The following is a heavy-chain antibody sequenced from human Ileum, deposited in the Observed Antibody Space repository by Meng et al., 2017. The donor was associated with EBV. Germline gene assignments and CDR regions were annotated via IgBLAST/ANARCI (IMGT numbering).Heavy chain of an antibody. D-gene: IGHD2-21*02. J-gene: IGHJ4*02. CDR3: ARERGGGDRGIQ. V-gene: IGHV4-61*08. CDR1: NGSVSSYGYY. Sequence: QVQWKEAGPGLGKPSETLSLPCSVSNGSVSSYGYYWTWIRQPPGKGLEWIGYMSYTGSTNYKSTLKSRVTISVDKSKNQFSLKLSSVTAADTAVYYCARERGGGDRGIQWGQGTLVTVSS. CDR2: MSYTGST.